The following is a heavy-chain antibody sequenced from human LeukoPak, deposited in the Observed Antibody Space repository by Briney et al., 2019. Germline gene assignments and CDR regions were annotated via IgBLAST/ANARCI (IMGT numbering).Heavy chain of an antibody. J-gene: IGHJ3*02. V-gene: IGHV4-59*10. D-gene: IGHD2-8*02. CDR1: GGSFRDYY. CDR3: ASPLVDQGGDAFDI. Sequence: SETLSLTCAVYGGSFRDYYWSWIRQPPGKGLEWIGRIYTSGSTNYNPSLKSRVTMSVDTSKNQFSLKLSSVTAADTAAYYCASPLVDQGGDAFDIWGQGTMVTVSS. CDR2: IYTSGST.